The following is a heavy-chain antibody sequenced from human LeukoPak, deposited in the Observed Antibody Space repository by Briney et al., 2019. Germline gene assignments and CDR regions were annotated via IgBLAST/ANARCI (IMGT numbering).Heavy chain of an antibody. V-gene: IGHV5-51*01. CDR1: GHSFTSYW. J-gene: IGHJ6*02. D-gene: IGHD2-2*01. Sequence: GESLKISCKGSGHSFTSYWIAWVRQMPGKGLEWMGIIYPGDSDTRYSPSFQGQVTISADKSISTAYLQWSSLKASDTAMYYCARRDGYCSSTSCYADYYYGMDVWGQGTTVTVSS. CDR3: ARRDGYCSSTSCYADYYYGMDV. CDR2: IYPGDSDT.